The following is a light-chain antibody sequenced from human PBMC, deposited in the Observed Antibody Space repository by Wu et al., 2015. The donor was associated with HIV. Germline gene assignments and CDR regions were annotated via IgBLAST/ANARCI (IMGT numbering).Light chain of an antibody. CDR2: GAS. CDR1: QSVSSN. CDR3: QKYNTAPWT. Sequence: EIVMTQSPVTLSVSPGERVTLSCRASQSVSSNLAWYQQKPGQAPRPLIYGASTRATGIPARFSGSVSGTEFTLTISSLQSEDFAVYYCQKYNTAPWTFGQGTKVEMK. J-gene: IGKJ1*01. V-gene: IGKV3-15*01.